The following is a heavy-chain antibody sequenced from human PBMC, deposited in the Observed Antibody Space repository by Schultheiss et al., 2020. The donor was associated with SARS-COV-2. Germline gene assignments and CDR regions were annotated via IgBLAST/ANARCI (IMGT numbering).Heavy chain of an antibody. CDR1: GFTFSSYA. D-gene: IGHD6-13*01. Sequence: GGSLRLSCAASGFTFSSYAMSWVRQAPGKGLEWVSAISGSGGSTYYADSVKGRFTMSRDNSKNTLYLQMNSLRAEDTAVYYCARVTASGYSSSWPDYWGQGTLVTVSS. V-gene: IGHV3-23*01. CDR2: ISGSGGST. CDR3: ARVTASGYSSSWPDY. J-gene: IGHJ4*02.